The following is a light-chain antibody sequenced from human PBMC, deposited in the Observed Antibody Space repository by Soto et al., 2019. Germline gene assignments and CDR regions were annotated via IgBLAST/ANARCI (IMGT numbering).Light chain of an antibody. J-gene: IGLJ3*02. CDR3: SSYTSSSTWV. CDR1: SSDVGGYNY. Sequence: QSALTQPASVSGSPGQSITISCTATSSDVGGYNYVSWYQQHPGKAPKLMIFEVSSRPSGVSNRFSGSKSGNTASLTISGLQAEDEADYYCSSYTSSSTWVFGGGTKVTVL. CDR2: EVS. V-gene: IGLV2-14*01.